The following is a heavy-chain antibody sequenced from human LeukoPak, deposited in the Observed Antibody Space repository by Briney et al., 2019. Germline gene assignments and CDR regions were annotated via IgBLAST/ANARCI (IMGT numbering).Heavy chain of an antibody. CDR1: GFTFSSYA. CDR3: ARPFLCIAVAGASDY. D-gene: IGHD6-19*01. Sequence: PGGSLRLSCAASGFTFSSYAMSWVRQAPGKGLEWVSAISGSGGSTYYADSVKGRFTISRDNSKNTLYLQMNSLRAEDTAVYYCARPFLCIAVAGASDYWGQGTLVTVSS. V-gene: IGHV3-23*01. CDR2: ISGSGGST. J-gene: IGHJ4*02.